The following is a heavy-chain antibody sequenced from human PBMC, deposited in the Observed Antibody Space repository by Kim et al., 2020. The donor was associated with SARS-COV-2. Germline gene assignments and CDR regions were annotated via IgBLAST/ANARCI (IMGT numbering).Heavy chain of an antibody. V-gene: IGHV7-4-1*02. D-gene: IGHD2-15*01. J-gene: IGHJ6*02. CDR2: INTNTGNP. CDR3: ARLIRSRGYCSGGSCYPEFVDV. Sequence: ASVKVSCKASGYTFTSYAMNWVRQAPGQGLEWMGWINTNTGNPTYAQGFTGRFVFSLDTSVSTAYLQISSLKAEDTAVYYCARLIRSRGYCSGGSCYPEFVDVWGQGTTVTVSS. CDR1: GYTFTSYA.